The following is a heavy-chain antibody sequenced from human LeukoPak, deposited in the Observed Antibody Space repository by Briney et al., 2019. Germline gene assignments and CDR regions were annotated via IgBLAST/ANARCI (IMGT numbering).Heavy chain of an antibody. D-gene: IGHD6-19*01. V-gene: IGHV3-23*01. CDR3: AKRPVAGVNIDY. CDR2: ISGSGGST. J-gene: IGHJ4*02. CDR1: GFTFSSYA. Sequence: GGSLRLSCEVSGFTFSSYAMSWVRQAPGKGLEWVSAISGSGGSTYYADSVKGRFTISRDNSKNTLYLQMNSLRAEDTAVYYCAKRPVAGVNIDYWGQGTLVTVSS.